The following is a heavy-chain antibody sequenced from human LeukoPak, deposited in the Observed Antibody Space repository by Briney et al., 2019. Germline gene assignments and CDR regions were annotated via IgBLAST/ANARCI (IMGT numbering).Heavy chain of an antibody. CDR1: GYSFTSNW. J-gene: IGHJ4*02. Sequence: GESLKISCKGSGYSFTSNWIGWVRQMPAKGLEWMGSIFPGDSDTRYSPPFQGQVTISADKSISTAYLQWSSLKASDTAMYYCARRDDYGRDYWGQGTLVTVSS. D-gene: IGHD4-17*01. V-gene: IGHV5-51*01. CDR2: IFPGDSDT. CDR3: ARRDDYGRDY.